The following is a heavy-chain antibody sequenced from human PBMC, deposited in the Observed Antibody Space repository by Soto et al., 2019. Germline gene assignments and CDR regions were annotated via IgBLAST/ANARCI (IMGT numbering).Heavy chain of an antibody. CDR2: INHSGST. CDR3: ARGRVYSGLGYDYIWGSYRYTNHPIDY. D-gene: IGHD3-16*02. CDR1: GGSFSGYY. V-gene: IGHV4-34*01. Sequence: SETLSLTCAVYGGSFSGYYWSWIRQPPGKGLEWIGEINHSGSTNYNPSLKSRVTISVDTSKNQFSLKLSSVTAADTAVYYCARGRVYSGLGYDYIWGSYRYTNHPIDYWGQGTLVTSPQ. J-gene: IGHJ4*02.